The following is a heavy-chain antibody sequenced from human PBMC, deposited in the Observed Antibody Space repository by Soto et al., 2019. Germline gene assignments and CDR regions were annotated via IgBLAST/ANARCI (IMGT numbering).Heavy chain of an antibody. CDR3: ARRYCGGDCYEPFYYYYGMDV. CDR2: IIPIFGTA. CDR1: GGTFSSYA. D-gene: IGHD2-21*02. J-gene: IGHJ6*02. V-gene: IGHV1-69*01. Sequence: QVQLVQSGAEVKKPGSSVKVSCKASGGTFSSYAISWVRQAPGQGLEWMGGIIPIFGTANYAQKFQGRVTITADESTSKAYMELSSLRSEDTAVYYCARRYCGGDCYEPFYYYYGMDVWGQGTTVTVSS.